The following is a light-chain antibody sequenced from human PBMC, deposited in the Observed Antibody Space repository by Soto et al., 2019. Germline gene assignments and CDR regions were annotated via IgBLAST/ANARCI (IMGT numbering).Light chain of an antibody. CDR2: DNS. CDR3: QSYDSSLSVV. Sequence: QSVLTQPPSVSGAPGQRVTISCTGSSSNIGAGYDVHWYQQLPGTAPKLLIYDNSNRPSGIPDRFSGSKSGTSASLAITGLQADDEADYYCQSYDSSLSVVFGGGTKLTVL. CDR1: SSNIGAGYD. V-gene: IGLV1-40*01. J-gene: IGLJ2*01.